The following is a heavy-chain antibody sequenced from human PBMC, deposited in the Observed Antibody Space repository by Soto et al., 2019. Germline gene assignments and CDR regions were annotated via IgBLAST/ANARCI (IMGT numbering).Heavy chain of an antibody. V-gene: IGHV1-69*13. CDR2: IIPIFGTA. CDR3: ARAFASNKYWFDP. CDR1: GGSFSSYI. Sequence: SVKVSCKASGGSFSSYIISWVRQAPGQGLEWMGGIIPIFGTADYAQKFQGRVTITADESTSTAYMELSTLRSDDTAVYYCARAFASNKYWFDPWGQGTLVTVSS. D-gene: IGHD3-16*01. J-gene: IGHJ5*02.